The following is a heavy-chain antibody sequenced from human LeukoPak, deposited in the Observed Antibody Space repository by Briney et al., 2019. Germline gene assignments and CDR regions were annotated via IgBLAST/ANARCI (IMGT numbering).Heavy chain of an antibody. CDR3: AKGKAVWDLDY. CDR2: IRYDGNNE. Sequence: GGTLRLSCAASGFLFRSYGMHWVRQAPGKGLEWVAFIRYDGNNEYYGDSVKGRFTISRDNSKNTLYLQINSLRVEDTAVYYCAKGKAVWDLDYWGQGARVTVSS. CDR1: GFLFRSYG. J-gene: IGHJ4*02. V-gene: IGHV3-30*02. D-gene: IGHD1-26*01.